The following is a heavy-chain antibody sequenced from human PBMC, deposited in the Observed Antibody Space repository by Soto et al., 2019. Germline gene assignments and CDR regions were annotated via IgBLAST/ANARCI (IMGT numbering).Heavy chain of an antibody. Sequence: SETLSLTCAVYGGSFSGYYWSWIRQPPGKGLEWIGEINHSGSTNYNPSLKSRVTISVDTSKNQFSLKLSSVTAADTAVYYCARGSATKWLVYKTAYYFDYWGQGTLVTVSS. D-gene: IGHD6-19*01. J-gene: IGHJ4*02. CDR2: INHSGST. CDR1: GGSFSGYY. V-gene: IGHV4-34*01. CDR3: ARGSATKWLVYKTAYYFDY.